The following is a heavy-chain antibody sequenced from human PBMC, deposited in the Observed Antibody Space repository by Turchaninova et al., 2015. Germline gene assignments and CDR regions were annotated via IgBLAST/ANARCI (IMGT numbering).Heavy chain of an antibody. CDR2: IFSNDEK. CDR3: ARTDNWGRDYYFDY. V-gene: IGHV2-26*01. Sequence: QVTLKESGPVLVKPPATLTLTCSVSGFSLTNARMGVSWVRPPPGKALEWLAHIFSNDEKSYLTSLKSRLTISKDTSRTQVVLTMTNMDPVDTATYYCARTDNWGRDYYFDYWGQGTLVTVSS. CDR1: GFSLTNARMG. D-gene: IGHD7-27*01. J-gene: IGHJ4*02.